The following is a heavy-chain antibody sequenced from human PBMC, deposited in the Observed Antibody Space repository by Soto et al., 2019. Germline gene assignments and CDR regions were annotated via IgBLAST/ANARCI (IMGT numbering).Heavy chain of an antibody. J-gene: IGHJ4*02. V-gene: IGHV3-53*01. CDR3: AGGLLRGPRDH. CDR1: GFAVRGYY. D-gene: IGHD3-3*01. CDR2: VYLGDST. Sequence: EVQLVESGGGLVQPGGSLRLSCAVSGFAVRGYYMSWVRQAPGKGLEWVSVVYLGDSTFYADSVKGRFTIIRDDSKNSLYLEMSSLRAEDTATDYCAGGLLRGPRDHCGPGTLGTVSS.